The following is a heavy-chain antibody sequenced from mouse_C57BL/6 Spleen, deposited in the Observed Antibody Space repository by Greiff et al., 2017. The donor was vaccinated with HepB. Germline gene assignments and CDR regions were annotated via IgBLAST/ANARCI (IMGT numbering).Heavy chain of an antibody. J-gene: IGHJ2*01. CDR2: IYPRSGNT. V-gene: IGHV1-81*01. CDR3: ARYDYDGPYFDY. CDR1: GYTFTSYG. Sequence: VQLQESGAELARPGASVKLSCKASGYTFTSYGISWVKQRTGQGLEWIGEIYPRSGNTYYNEKFKGKATLTADKSSSTAYMELRSLTSEDSAVYFCARYDYDGPYFDYWGQGTTLTVSS. D-gene: IGHD2-4*01.